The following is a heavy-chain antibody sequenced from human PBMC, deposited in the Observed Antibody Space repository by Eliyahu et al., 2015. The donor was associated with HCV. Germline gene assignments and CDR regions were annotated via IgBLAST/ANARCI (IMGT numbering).Heavy chain of an antibody. J-gene: IGHJ4*02. V-gene: IGHV3-21*01. CDR1: GFTXSSYS. CDR3: ARDVTSRGDY. CDR2: ISGSSSYI. D-gene: IGHD4-11*01. Sequence: EVQLVXSGGGLVKPGGSLXLXXAAXGFTXSSYSMNWVRRAPGQXLEWVSSISGSSSYIYYAESVKGXFTISRDNAKNSLYLQMNSLRAEDTAVYYCARDVTSRGDYWGQGTLVTVSS.